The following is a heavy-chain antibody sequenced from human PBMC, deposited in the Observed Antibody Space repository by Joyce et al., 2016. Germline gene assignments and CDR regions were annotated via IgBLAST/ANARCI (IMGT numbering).Heavy chain of an antibody. CDR2: INTDGSST. J-gene: IGHJ5*02. V-gene: IGHV3-74*01. Sequence: EVQLVESGGGLVQPGGSLRLSCAASGFSFSGYWIHWVRQAPGKGLVWVSSINTDGSSTRFADSVKVRFTISRDNAKNTLYLQMNSLRAEDTTVYYCVRGISARPGGPNWFDPWGQGTLVTVSS. CDR1: GFSFSGYW. CDR3: VRGISARPGGPNWFDP. D-gene: IGHD6-6*01.